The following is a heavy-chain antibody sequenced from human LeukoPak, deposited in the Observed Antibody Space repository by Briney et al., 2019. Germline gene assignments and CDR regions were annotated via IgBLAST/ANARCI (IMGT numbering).Heavy chain of an antibody. CDR1: GYTFTGYY. D-gene: IGHD6-13*01. V-gene: IGHV1-2*02. Sequence: ASVKVSCKASGYTFTGYYMHWVRQAPGQGLEWMGWINPNSGGTNYAQRFQGRVTMTRDTSISTAYMELSRLRSDDTAVYYCARGKQLVRNNWFDPWGQGTLVTVSS. J-gene: IGHJ5*02. CDR3: ARGKQLVRNNWFDP. CDR2: INPNSGGT.